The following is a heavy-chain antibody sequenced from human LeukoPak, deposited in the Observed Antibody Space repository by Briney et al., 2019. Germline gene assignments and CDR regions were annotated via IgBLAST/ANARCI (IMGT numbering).Heavy chain of an antibody. D-gene: IGHD1-26*01. V-gene: IGHV4-39*01. CDR1: GGSISSSSYY. Sequence: PSETLSLTCTVSGGSISSSSYYWGWIRQPPGKGLEWIGSIYYSGSTYYNPSLKSRVTISVDTSKNQFSLKLSSVTAADTAVYYCARVPTPYSGSYSSDYWGQGTLVTVSS. J-gene: IGHJ4*02. CDR3: ARVPTPYSGSYSSDY. CDR2: IYYSGST.